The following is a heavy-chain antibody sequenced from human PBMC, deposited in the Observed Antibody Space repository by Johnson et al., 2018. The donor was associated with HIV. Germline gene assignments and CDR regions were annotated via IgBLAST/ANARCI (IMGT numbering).Heavy chain of an antibody. CDR1: GFTLSNYG. J-gene: IGHJ3*02. V-gene: IGHV3-33*06. Sequence: QVQLVESGGGVVQPGRSLTLSCAASGFTLSNYGMHWVRQAPGKGLEWVAMMWYDGSQKGYAESVKGRFTISRDNSKNMVYLQMNSLRAEDTGLYYCAKSTQASIVRESGPYGAFDIWGQGTMVTVSS. CDR2: MWYDGSQK. D-gene: IGHD3-10*01. CDR3: AKSTQASIVRESGPYGAFDI.